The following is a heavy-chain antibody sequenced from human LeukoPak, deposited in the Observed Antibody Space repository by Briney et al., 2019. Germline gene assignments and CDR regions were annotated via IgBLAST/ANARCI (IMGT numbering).Heavy chain of an antibody. CDR3: ARRLTTRSYYFDY. Sequence: SETLSLTCTVSGGSISSDYWSWIRQPPGKGLEWIGDIYYSGTTNYNSSLKSRVTISVDTSKNQFSLRLSSVTAADTALYYCARRLTTRSYYFDYWGQGTLVTVCS. J-gene: IGHJ4*02. CDR2: IYYSGTT. V-gene: IGHV4-59*01. CDR1: GGSISSDY. D-gene: IGHD3-16*01.